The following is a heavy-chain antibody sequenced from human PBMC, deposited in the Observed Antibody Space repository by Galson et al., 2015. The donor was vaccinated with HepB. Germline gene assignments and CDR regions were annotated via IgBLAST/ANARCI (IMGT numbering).Heavy chain of an antibody. V-gene: IGHV3-30-3*01. Sequence: SLRLSCAASGFTFSHYAMHWVRQAPGKGLEWVATISYDGSNKYYADPVRGRFTISRDNSKNTVSLQMNSLSPEATAVYYCARENSGTYYGYFDYWGQGTLVTVS. J-gene: IGHJ4*02. CDR3: ARENSGTYYGYFDY. CDR2: ISYDGSNK. CDR1: GFTFSHYA. D-gene: IGHD1-26*01.